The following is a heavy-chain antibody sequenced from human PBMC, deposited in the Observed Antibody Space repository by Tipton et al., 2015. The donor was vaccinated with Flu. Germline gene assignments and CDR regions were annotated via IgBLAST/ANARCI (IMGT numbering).Heavy chain of an antibody. J-gene: IGHJ4*02. CDR2: ISSSSSYI. CDR1: GFTFSSYS. CDR3: ARDLGSFWSGYPELDY. D-gene: IGHD3-3*01. Sequence: SLRLSCAASGFTFSSYSMNWVRQAPGKGLEWVSSISSSSSYIYYADSVKGRFTISRDNAKNSLYLQMNSLRAEDTAVYYCARDLGSFWSGYPELDYWGQGTLVTVSS. V-gene: IGHV3-21*01.